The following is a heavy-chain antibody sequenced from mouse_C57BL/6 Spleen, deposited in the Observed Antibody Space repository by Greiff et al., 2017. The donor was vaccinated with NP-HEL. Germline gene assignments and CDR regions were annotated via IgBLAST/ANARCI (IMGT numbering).Heavy chain of an antibody. D-gene: IGHD1-1*01. CDR3: AREGLLRFGTMDY. Sequence: VQLQESGPGLVKPSQSLSLTCSVTGYSITSGYYWNWIRQFPGNKLEWMGYISYDGSNNYNPSLKNRISVTRDTSKNQFFLKLNSVTTEDTATYYCAREGLLRFGTMDYWGQGTSVTVSS. J-gene: IGHJ4*01. CDR1: GYSITSGYY. CDR2: ISYDGSN. V-gene: IGHV3-6*01.